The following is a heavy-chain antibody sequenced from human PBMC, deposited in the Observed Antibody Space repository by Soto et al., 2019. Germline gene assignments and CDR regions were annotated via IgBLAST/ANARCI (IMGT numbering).Heavy chain of an antibody. CDR3: ARSDTPLALDY. CDR1: GFTFSSYG. J-gene: IGHJ4*02. Sequence: QVQLVESGGGVVQPGRSLRLSCAASGFTFSSYGMHWVRQAPGKGLEWVAVIWYDGSNKYYADSVKGRFTISRDNSKNTLYLQMNSLRVEDTAVYYCARSDTPLALDYWGRGTLVTVSS. D-gene: IGHD5-18*01. V-gene: IGHV3-33*01. CDR2: IWYDGSNK.